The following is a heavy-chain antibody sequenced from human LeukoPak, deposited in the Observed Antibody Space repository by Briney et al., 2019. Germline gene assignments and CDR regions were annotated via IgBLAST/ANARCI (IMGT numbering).Heavy chain of an antibody. D-gene: IGHD5-12*01. CDR1: GGSFSGYY. CDR2: INHRVST. J-gene: IGHJ1*01. V-gene: IGHV4-34*01. CDR3: ASRNGYRGGYIKN. Sequence: SETLSLTCAVYGGSFSGYYWSWIRQPPGKGLEWIGEINHRVSTNYNPSLKTRVTISVDTSKNQFSLKLAAVAAADTPVYYCASRNGYRGGYIKNGGQGTLVPVS.